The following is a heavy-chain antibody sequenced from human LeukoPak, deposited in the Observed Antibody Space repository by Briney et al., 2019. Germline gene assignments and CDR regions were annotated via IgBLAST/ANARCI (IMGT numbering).Heavy chain of an antibody. V-gene: IGHV3-23*01. Sequence: GGSLRLSCAASGFTFSSYAMSWVRQAPGKGLEWVSAISGSGGSTYYADSVKGRFTISRDNSKNTLYLQMNSLRAEDTAVYYCAKALVIYYYHSSGSQSDYWGQGTLVTVSS. CDR1: GFTFSSYA. CDR2: ISGSGGST. D-gene: IGHD3-22*01. CDR3: AKALVIYYYHSSGSQSDY. J-gene: IGHJ4*02.